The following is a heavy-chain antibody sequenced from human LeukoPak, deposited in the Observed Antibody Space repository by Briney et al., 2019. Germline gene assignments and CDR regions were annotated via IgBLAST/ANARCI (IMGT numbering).Heavy chain of an antibody. D-gene: IGHD2-8*01. CDR2: IREDGSQK. CDR3: ARGPTNGQAFDY. Sequence: PGGSLRLSCAASGFTFRSYGMHWVRQAPGKGLEWVASIREDGSQKTAVDSVRGRFTISRDNAKNSVYLQMDSLRAEDTAVYYCARGPTNGQAFDYWGQGTLVSVSS. J-gene: IGHJ4*02. V-gene: IGHV3-7*01. CDR1: GFTFRSYG.